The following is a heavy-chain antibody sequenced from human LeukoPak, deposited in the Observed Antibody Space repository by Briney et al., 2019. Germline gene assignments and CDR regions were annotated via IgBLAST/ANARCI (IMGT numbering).Heavy chain of an antibody. CDR1: GGSISSGSYY. V-gene: IGHV4-61*02. D-gene: IGHD3-10*01. J-gene: IGHJ4*02. Sequence: PSQTLSLTCTVSGGSISSGSYYWSWIRQPAGKGLEWIGRIYTSGSTSYNPSLKSRVTISVDTSKNQFSLKLSSVTAADTAVYYCARGRHTYYYGSGSYYGFDYWGQGTLVTVSS. CDR3: ARGRHTYYYGSGSYYGFDY. CDR2: IYTSGST.